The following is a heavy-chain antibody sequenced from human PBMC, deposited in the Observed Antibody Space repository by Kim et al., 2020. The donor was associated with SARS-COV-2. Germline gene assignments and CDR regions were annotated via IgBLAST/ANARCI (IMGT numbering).Heavy chain of an antibody. CDR1: GFTFSSYG. V-gene: IGHV3-30*18. CDR3: AKDPSIGYYYYYGMDV. CDR2: ISYDGSNK. D-gene: IGHD6-6*01. Sequence: GGSLRLSCAASGFTFSSYGMHWVRQAPGKGLDWVAVISYDGSNKYYADSVKGRFTISRDNSKNTLYLQMNSRRAEDTAVYYCAKDPSIGYYYYYGMDVWGQGTTVTFSS. J-gene: IGHJ6*02.